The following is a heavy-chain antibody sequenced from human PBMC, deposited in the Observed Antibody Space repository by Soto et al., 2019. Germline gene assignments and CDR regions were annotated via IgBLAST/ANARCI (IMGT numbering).Heavy chain of an antibody. Sequence: PSETLSLTCSVSGDSINSDKYYLGWIRQPPGKGLEWIGSIYYSGSTYYNPSLKSRVTISVDTSKNQFSLKLSSVTAADTAVYYCARHLGEEGITMVRGVQTYYYYYYMDVWGKGTTVTVSS. V-gene: IGHV4-39*01. CDR3: ARHLGEEGITMVRGVQTYYYYYYMDV. D-gene: IGHD3-10*01. CDR2: IYYSGST. J-gene: IGHJ6*03. CDR1: GDSINSDKYY.